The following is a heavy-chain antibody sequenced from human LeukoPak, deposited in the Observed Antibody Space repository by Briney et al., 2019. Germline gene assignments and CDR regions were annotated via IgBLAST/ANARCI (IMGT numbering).Heavy chain of an antibody. CDR3: TRGPRVHYFDSSGYYYDYYYYMDV. CDR2: IYTSENT. D-gene: IGHD3-22*01. J-gene: IGHJ6*03. CDR1: GGSISNYY. Sequence: PSETLSLTCTVSGGSISNYYWNWIRQPAGKGLEWIGRIYTSENTNYNPSLKSRVTMSVDTSQNQLSLKLSSVTASDTAVYYCTRGPRVHYFDSSGYYYDYYYYMDVWGKGTTVTVSS. V-gene: IGHV4-4*07.